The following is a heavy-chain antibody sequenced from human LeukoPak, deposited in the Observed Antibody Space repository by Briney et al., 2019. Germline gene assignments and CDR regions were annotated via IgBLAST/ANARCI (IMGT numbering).Heavy chain of an antibody. V-gene: IGHV3-15*01. Sequence: PGGSLRLSCAASGFTFNNAWMSWVRQAPGKGLEWVGLIKSKTDGGTAAYTAPVKGRFTISRDDSKKTLYLQMNSLKTEDTAVYYCSIRRVATVVRGIWGQGTLVTVSS. CDR3: SIRRVATVVRGI. J-gene: IGHJ4*02. CDR2: IKSKTDGGTA. CDR1: GFTFNNAW. D-gene: IGHD3-10*01.